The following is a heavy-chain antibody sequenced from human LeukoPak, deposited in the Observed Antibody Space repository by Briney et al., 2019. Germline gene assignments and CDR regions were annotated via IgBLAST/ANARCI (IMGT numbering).Heavy chain of an antibody. Sequence: HPGGSLRLSCAPSGVTFSSYGMHCDRQAPGKVLAWVAVIWYDGSKKYYADSVKGRFTISRDNSKNTLYLQMNSLRAEDTAVYYCARLYSSGWYLDYWGQGTLVTVSS. CDR1: GVTFSSYG. V-gene: IGHV3-33*01. CDR2: IWYDGSKK. CDR3: ARLYSSGWYLDY. D-gene: IGHD6-19*01. J-gene: IGHJ4*02.